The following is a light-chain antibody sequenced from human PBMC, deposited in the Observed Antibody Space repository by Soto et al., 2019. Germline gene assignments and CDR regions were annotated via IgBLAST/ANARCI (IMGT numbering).Light chain of an antibody. V-gene: IGLV4-69*01. Sequence: QSVLTQSPSASASLGASVKLTCTLSSGHSSYAIAWHQQQPDKGPRYLMKLNSDGSQRKGDGIPDRFSGSSSGAERYLTISSLQSEDEADYYCQNWGIGVWVFGGGTKLTVL. CDR1: SGHSSYA. CDR2: LNSDGSQ. CDR3: QNWGIGVWV. J-gene: IGLJ3*02.